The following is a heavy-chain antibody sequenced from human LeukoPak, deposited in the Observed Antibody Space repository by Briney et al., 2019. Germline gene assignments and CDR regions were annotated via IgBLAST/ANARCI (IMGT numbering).Heavy chain of an antibody. CDR2: INHSGST. D-gene: IGHD2-15*01. CDR1: GGSFSGYY. CDR3: ASGPTPHYYYYGMDV. V-gene: IGHV4-34*01. J-gene: IGHJ6*02. Sequence: SETLSLTCAVYGGSFSGYYWSWIRQPPGKGLEWIGEINHSGSTNYNPSLKSRVTMSVDTSKNQFSLKLSSVTAADTAVYYCASGPTPHYYYYGMDVWGQGTTVTVSS.